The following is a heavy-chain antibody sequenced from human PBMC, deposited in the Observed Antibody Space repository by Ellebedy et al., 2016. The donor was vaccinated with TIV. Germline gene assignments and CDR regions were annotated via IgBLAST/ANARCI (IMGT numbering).Heavy chain of an antibody. J-gene: IGHJ3*02. CDR3: ATYSGYDSGPAFDI. CDR1: GGSISSYY. D-gene: IGHD5-12*01. V-gene: IGHV4-4*07. CDR2: IYTSGST. Sequence: MPSETLSLTCTVSGGSISSYYWSWIRQPAGKGLEWIGRIYTSGSTNYNPSLKSRVTMSVDTSKNQFSLKLSSVTAADTAVYYCATYSGYDSGPAFDIWGQGTMVTVSS.